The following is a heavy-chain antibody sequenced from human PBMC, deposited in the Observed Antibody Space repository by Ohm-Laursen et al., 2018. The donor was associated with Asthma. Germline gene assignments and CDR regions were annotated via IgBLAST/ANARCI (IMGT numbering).Heavy chain of an antibody. Sequence: SLRLSCSASGFTLGDYFMHWVRQGPGEGLLWISHLFPDGRRTNYADAVRGRFTTSRDNAKNLVYLQMDSLRVDDTALYYCARIGPEWELPGREYSLIHWGQGTLVTVSS. D-gene: IGHD3-10*01. CDR3: ARIGPEWELPGREYSLIH. V-gene: IGHV3-74*01. CDR1: GFTLGDYF. J-gene: IGHJ1*01. CDR2: LFPDGRRT.